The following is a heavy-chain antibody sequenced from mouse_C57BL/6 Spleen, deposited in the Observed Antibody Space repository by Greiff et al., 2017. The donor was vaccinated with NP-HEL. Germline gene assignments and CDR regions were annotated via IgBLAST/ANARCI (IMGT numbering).Heavy chain of an antibody. Sequence: QVQLQQPGAELVKPGASVKLSCKASGYTFTSYWMHWVKQRPGQGLEWIGMIHPNSGGTNYNEKFKSKATLTVDKSSSTAYMQLSSLTSEDSAVYYCAVQSYYYVSSYHYCDYWGQGTTLTVSS. J-gene: IGHJ2*01. V-gene: IGHV1-64*01. CDR3: AVQSYYYVSSYHYCDY. D-gene: IGHD1-1*01. CDR1: GYTFTSYW. CDR2: IHPNSGGT.